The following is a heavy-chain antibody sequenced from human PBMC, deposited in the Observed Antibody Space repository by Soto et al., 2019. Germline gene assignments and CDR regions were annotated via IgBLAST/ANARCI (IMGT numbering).Heavy chain of an antibody. V-gene: IGHV3-30-3*01. J-gene: IGHJ4*02. CDR1: GFTFSSYA. Sequence: GGSLRLSCAASGFTFSSYAMHWVRQAPGKGLEWVAVISYDGSNTYYADSVKGRFSISRDNSKTTLSLHMNSLRAEDTAVYYCAKRSRDQRDAIGPPSASDYWCQGPLVTVSS. D-gene: IGHD6-25*01. CDR3: AKRSRDQRDAIGPPSASDY. CDR2: ISYDGSNT.